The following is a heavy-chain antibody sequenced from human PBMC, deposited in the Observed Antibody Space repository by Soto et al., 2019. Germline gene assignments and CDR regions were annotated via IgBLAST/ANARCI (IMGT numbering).Heavy chain of an antibody. CDR3: AKDLNYYDSSGYPTFDY. J-gene: IGHJ4*02. CDR2: ISYXXXXX. Sequence: GGSLRLSCAASGFTFSSYGMHWVRQAPGKGLEWVAVISYXXXXXXXADSVKGRFTISRDNSKNTLYLQMNSLRAEDTAVYYCAKDLNYYDSSGYPTFDYWGQGTLVTVSS. V-gene: IGHV3-30*18. D-gene: IGHD3-22*01. CDR1: GFTFSSYG.